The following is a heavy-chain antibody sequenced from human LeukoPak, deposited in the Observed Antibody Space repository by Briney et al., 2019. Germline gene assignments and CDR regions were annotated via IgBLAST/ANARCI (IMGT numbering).Heavy chain of an antibody. CDR1: GFTFSSYG. CDR2: IWYDGSNK. D-gene: IGHD5-18*01. Sequence: GRSLRLSCAASGFTFSSYGMHWVRQAPGKGLEWVAVIWYDGSNKYYADSVKGRFTISRDNSKNTLYLQMNSLRAEDTAVYYCARDTAMVGVFDYWGQGTLVTVSS. CDR3: ARDTAMVGVFDY. V-gene: IGHV3-33*01. J-gene: IGHJ4*02.